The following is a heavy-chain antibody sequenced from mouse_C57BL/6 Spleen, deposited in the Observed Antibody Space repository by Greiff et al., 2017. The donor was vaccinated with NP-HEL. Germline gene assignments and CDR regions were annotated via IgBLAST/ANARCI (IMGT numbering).Heavy chain of an antibody. V-gene: IGHV2-9-1*01. CDR1: GFSLTSYA. J-gene: IGHJ1*03. D-gene: IGHD2-1*01. Sequence: VKLQESGPGLVAPSQSLSITCTVSGFSLTSYAISWVRQPPGKGLERLGVIWTGGGTNYNSALKSRLSISKDNSKSQVFLKMNSLQTDDTARYYCASPYGNPSYWYFDVWGTGTTVTVSS. CDR3: ASPYGNPSYWYFDV. CDR2: IWTGGGT.